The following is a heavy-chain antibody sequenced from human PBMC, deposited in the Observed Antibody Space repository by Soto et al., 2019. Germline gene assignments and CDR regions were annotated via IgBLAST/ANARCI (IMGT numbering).Heavy chain of an antibody. D-gene: IGHD2-2*01. CDR2: IIPIFGTA. CDR3: ARESAYQRLLSDDAFDI. Sequence: SVKVSCKASGGTFSSYAISWVRQAPGQGLEWMGGIIPIFGTANYAQKFQGRVTITADESTSTAYMELSSLRSEDTAVYYCARESAYQRLLSDDAFDIWGQGTMVTVSS. CDR1: GGTFSSYA. V-gene: IGHV1-69*13. J-gene: IGHJ3*02.